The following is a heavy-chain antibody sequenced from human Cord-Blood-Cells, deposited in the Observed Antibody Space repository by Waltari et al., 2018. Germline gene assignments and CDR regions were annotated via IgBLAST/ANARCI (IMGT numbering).Heavy chain of an antibody. V-gene: IGHV1-69-2*01. Sequence: EVQLVQSGAEVKKPGATVKISCKVSGYTFTDYYMHWVQQAPGKGLEWMGLVDPEDGETIYAEKFQGRVTITADTSTDTAYRELSSLRSEDTAVYYCATEGPSTMVRGVRVYYMDVWGKGTTVTVSS. CDR2: VDPEDGET. D-gene: IGHD3-10*01. CDR1: GYTFTDYY. J-gene: IGHJ6*03. CDR3: ATEGPSTMVRGVRVYYMDV.